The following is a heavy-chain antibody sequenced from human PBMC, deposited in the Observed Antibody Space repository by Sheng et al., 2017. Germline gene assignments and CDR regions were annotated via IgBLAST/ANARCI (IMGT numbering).Heavy chain of an antibody. Sequence: QVQLQQWGAGLLKPSETLSLTCAVYGGSFSGYYWSWIRQPPGKGLEWIGEINHSGSTNYNPSLKSRVTISVDTSKNQFSLKLSSVTAADTAVYYCARGGYCSGGSCYSWGYYYYYGMDVVGPRDHGHRLL. J-gene: IGHJ6*02. D-gene: IGHD2-15*01. V-gene: IGHV4-34*01. CDR2: INHSGST. CDR1: GGSFSGYY. CDR3: ARGGYCSGGSCYSWGYYYYYGMDV.